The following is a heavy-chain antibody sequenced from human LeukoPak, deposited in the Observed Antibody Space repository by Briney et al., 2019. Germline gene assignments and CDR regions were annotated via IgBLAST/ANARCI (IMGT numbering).Heavy chain of an antibody. Sequence: SQTLSLTCAISGDSVSSNSAAWNWIRQSPSRGLEWLGRTYYRSKWYNDYAVSVKSRITINPDTSKNQFSPQLNSVTPEDTAVYYCARATNTYYYDSSGSADAFDIWGQGTMVTVSS. D-gene: IGHD3-22*01. V-gene: IGHV6-1*01. CDR3: ARATNTYYYDSSGSADAFDI. CDR2: TYYRSKWYN. CDR1: GDSVSSNSAA. J-gene: IGHJ3*02.